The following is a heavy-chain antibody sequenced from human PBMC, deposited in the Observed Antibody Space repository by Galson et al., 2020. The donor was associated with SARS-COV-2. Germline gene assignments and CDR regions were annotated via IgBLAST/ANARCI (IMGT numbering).Heavy chain of an antibody. J-gene: IGHJ6*02. Sequence: TGGSLRLSCAASGFTFSSYEMNWVRQAPGKGLEWVSYISSSGSTIYYADSVKGRFTISRDNAKNSLYLQMNSLRAEDTAVYYCARDIGSYWGGYYYYYGMDVWGQGTTVTVSS. CDR3: ARDIGSYWGGYYYYYGMDV. V-gene: IGHV3-48*03. CDR1: GFTFSSYE. D-gene: IGHD1-26*01. CDR2: ISSSGSTI.